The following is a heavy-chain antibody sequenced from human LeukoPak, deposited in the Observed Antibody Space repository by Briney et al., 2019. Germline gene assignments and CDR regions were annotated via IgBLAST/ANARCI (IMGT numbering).Heavy chain of an antibody. J-gene: IGHJ4*02. CDR1: GDSISGYY. Sequence: SETLSLTCTVSGDSISGYYWSWIRQPPGKGLEWIGYIYYSGSTNYNPSLKSRVTTSVDTSKNQFSLKLSSVTAADTAVYYCARLEGGSYPDYWGQGTLVTVSS. D-gene: IGHD1-26*01. CDR3: ARLEGGSYPDY. V-gene: IGHV4-59*08. CDR2: IYYSGST.